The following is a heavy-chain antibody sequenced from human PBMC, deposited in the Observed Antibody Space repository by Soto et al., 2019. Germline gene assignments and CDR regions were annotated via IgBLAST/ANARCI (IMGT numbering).Heavy chain of an antibody. CDR1: GFTFNTYG. CDR3: AKDRGSGWYNFPAPIDS. J-gene: IGHJ4*02. Sequence: QVHLVESGGGVVQPGRSLRLYCAASGFTFNTYGMHWVRQAPGKGLEWVTVISYDGSSQNYADSVKGRFTISRDNSKNALYLQMNSLRAEDTAVYYCAKDRGSGWYNFPAPIDSWGQGTLVTVSS. CDR2: ISYDGSSQ. V-gene: IGHV3-30*18. D-gene: IGHD6-19*01.